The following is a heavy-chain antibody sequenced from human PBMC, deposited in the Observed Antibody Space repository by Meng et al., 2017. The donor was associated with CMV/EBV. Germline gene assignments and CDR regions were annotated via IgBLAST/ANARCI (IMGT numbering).Heavy chain of an antibody. Sequence: GSLRLSCTVSGGSISSYYWSWIRQPPGKGLEWIGYIYYSGSTNYNPSLKSRVTISVDTSKNQFSLKLSSVTAADTAVYYCARYGMGAPAFGDYYYYGMDVWGQGTTVTVSS. CDR3: ARYGMGAPAFGDYYYYGMDV. CDR2: IYYSGST. CDR1: GGSISSYY. D-gene: IGHD2-2*01. V-gene: IGHV4-59*12. J-gene: IGHJ6*02.